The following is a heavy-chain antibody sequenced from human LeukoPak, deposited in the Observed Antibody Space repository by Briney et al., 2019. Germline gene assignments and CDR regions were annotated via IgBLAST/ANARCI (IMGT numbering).Heavy chain of an antibody. CDR2: IYYSGST. Sequence: SETLSLTCTVSGGSISSYYWSWIRQPPGKGLEWIGYIYYSGSTNYNPSLKSRVTISVDTSKNQFSLKLSSVTAADTAVYYCASAERGVDYWGQGTLVTVSS. CDR3: ASAERGVDY. CDR1: GGSISSYY. V-gene: IGHV4-59*01. D-gene: IGHD5-24*01. J-gene: IGHJ4*02.